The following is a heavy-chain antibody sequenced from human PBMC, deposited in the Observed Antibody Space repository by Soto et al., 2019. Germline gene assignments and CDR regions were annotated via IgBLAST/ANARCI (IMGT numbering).Heavy chain of an antibody. V-gene: IGHV3-53*01. J-gene: IGHJ5*02. Sequence: GGSLRLCCAASGFTVSSNYMSWVRQAPGKGLEWVSVIYSGGSTYYADSVKGRFTISRDNSKNTLYLQMNSLRDEDTAVYYCARESRFLEWLSLNWFDPWGQGTLVTVSS. D-gene: IGHD3-3*01. CDR2: IYSGGST. CDR3: ARESRFLEWLSLNWFDP. CDR1: GFTVSSNY.